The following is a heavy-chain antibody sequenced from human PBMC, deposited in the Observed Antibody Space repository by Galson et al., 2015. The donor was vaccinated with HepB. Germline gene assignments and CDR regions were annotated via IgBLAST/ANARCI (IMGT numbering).Heavy chain of an antibody. CDR2: TRNKANSYIT. CDR3: AREAREWVRDSSGYYYRSGVY. J-gene: IGHJ4*02. V-gene: IGHV3-72*01. Sequence: SLRLSCAASGLTFSNYAMSWVRQAPGKGLEWVGRTRNKANSYITEYAASVKGRFTISRDDSKNSLYLQMNSLKTEDTAVYYCAREAREWVRDSSGYYYRSGVYWGQGTLVTVSS. CDR1: GLTFSNYA. D-gene: IGHD3-22*01.